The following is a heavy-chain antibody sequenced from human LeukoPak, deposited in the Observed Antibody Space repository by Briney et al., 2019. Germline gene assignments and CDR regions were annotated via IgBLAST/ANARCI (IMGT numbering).Heavy chain of an antibody. Sequence: GSSVKVSCKASGGTFSSYAISWVRQAPGQGLEWMGGIIPIFGTANYAQKFQGRVTITADKSTSTAYMELSSLRSEDTAVYYCARRIRFLEWLLSPQPPGAFDIWGQGTMVTVSS. CDR3: ARRIRFLEWLLSPQPPGAFDI. V-gene: IGHV1-69*06. CDR1: GGTFSSYA. CDR2: IIPIFGTA. D-gene: IGHD3-3*01. J-gene: IGHJ3*02.